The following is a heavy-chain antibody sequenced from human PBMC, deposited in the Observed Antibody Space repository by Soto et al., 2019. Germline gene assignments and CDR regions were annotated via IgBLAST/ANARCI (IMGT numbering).Heavy chain of an antibody. CDR2: ISSSSSYT. Sequence: GGSLRLSCAASGFTFSDYYMSWIRQAPGKGLEWVSYISSSSSYTNYADSVKGRFTISRDNAKNSLYLQMNSLRAEDTAVYYCARVGPYDSSGYPPDDWGQGTLVTVSS. J-gene: IGHJ4*02. CDR1: GFTFSDYY. V-gene: IGHV3-11*06. D-gene: IGHD3-22*01. CDR3: ARVGPYDSSGYPPDD.